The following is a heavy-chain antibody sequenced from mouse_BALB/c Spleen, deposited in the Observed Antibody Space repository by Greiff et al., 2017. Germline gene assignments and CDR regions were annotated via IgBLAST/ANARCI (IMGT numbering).Heavy chain of an antibody. CDR3: ARGDYGYFFAY. CDR1: GYTFTNYW. J-gene: IGHJ3*01. CDR2: IYPGGGYT. D-gene: IGHD1-2*01. Sequence: QVQLQQSGAELVRPGTSVKISCKASGYTFTNYWLGWVKQRPGHGLEWIGDIYPGGGYTNYNEKFKGKATLTADTSSSTAYMQLSSLTSEDSAVYFCARGDYGYFFAYWGQGTLVTVSA. V-gene: IGHV1-63*02.